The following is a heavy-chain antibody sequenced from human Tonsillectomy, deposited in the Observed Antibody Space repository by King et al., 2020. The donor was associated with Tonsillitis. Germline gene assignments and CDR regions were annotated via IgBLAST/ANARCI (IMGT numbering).Heavy chain of an antibody. V-gene: IGHV3-21*01. CDR1: GFTFLNCD. CDR2: ISGNGKYI. D-gene: IGHD2-15*01. Sequence: QLVQSGGGLVKPGGSLRLSCATSGFTFLNCDMNWVRQAPGEGLEWVSSISGNGKYIHYADSVKGRFTISRDNAEKSLYLQMNRLRAGDTAVYYCAKDKGAGYDDNGSGSFDIWGQGTMVTVSS. CDR3: AKDKGAGYDDNGSGSFDI. J-gene: IGHJ3*02.